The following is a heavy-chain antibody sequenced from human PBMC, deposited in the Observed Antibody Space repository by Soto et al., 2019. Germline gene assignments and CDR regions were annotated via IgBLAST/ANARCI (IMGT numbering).Heavy chain of an antibody. CDR1: GFTFSSYR. CDR3: ARPRYGGDEPDALEI. V-gene: IGHV3-33*01. CDR2: IWYDGSHK. Sequence: QVQLVESGGAVVQPGTSLRLSCIASGFTFSSYRIHWVRQAPGKGLEWVAIIWYDGSHKFYVDSVKGRFAVSRDNSKNTVYLQMNSLTGEDTAVYYCARPRYGGDEPDALEIWGRGTLVTISS. J-gene: IGHJ3*02. D-gene: IGHD5-12*01.